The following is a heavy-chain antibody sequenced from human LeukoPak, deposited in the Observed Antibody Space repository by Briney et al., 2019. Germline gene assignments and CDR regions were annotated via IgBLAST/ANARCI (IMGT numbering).Heavy chain of an antibody. V-gene: IGHV1-69*13. CDR3: ARGRQLGLDAFDI. Sequence: SVKVSCKASGGTFSSYAISWVRQAPGQGREGMGGIIPIFGTANYAQKFQGRVTITADESTSTAYMGLSSLRSEDTAVYYCARGRQLGLDAFDIWGQGTMVTVSS. J-gene: IGHJ3*02. CDR1: GGTFSSYA. D-gene: IGHD6-6*01. CDR2: IIPIFGTA.